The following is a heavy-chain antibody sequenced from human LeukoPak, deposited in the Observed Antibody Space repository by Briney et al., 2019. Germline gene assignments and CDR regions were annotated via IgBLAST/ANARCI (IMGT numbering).Heavy chain of an antibody. CDR2: ISSSGSTI. J-gene: IGHJ4*02. CDR1: GFTFSSYE. CDR3: ARLDVSYLSTQNDY. V-gene: IGHV3-48*03. D-gene: IGHD1-26*01. Sequence: GGSLRLSCSASGFTFSSYEINWVRQAPGKGLEWVSYISSSGSTIYYADSVKGQFTISRDNDKNSLSVPMNSLRAEETAVYYCARLDVSYLSTQNDYWGQGTLVIVSS.